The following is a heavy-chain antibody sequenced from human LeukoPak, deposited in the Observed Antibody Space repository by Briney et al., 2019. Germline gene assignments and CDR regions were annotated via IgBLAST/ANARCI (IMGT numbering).Heavy chain of an antibody. CDR1: GFTVSAHY. V-gene: IGHV3-7*03. CDR3: VRNLAVAGTCFDS. Sequence: GGSLRLACAVSGFTVSAHYMSWVRQAPGTGLEWVANIKQDGSDRNYVTSVRGRFTISRDDAESSLYLQMNSLRVEDTAVYYCVRNLAVAGTCFDSWGQGTLVTVSS. J-gene: IGHJ4*02. CDR2: IKQDGSDR. D-gene: IGHD6-19*01.